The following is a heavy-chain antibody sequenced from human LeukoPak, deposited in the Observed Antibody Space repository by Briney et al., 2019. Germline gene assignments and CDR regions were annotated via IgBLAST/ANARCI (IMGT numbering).Heavy chain of an antibody. CDR2: ISVYNGNT. J-gene: IGHJ4*02. D-gene: IGHD3-22*01. V-gene: IGHV1-18*01. CDR1: GYTFTNNA. Sequence: ASVKVSCKTSGYTFTNNAITWVRRAPGQGLEWLGWISVYNGNTNHAQKLQGRVTMTTDTSTTTVYMELRSLRSDDTAVYYCARNHPYYYDSNGLYYFDYWGQGTLVTVSS. CDR3: ARNHPYYYDSNGLYYFDY.